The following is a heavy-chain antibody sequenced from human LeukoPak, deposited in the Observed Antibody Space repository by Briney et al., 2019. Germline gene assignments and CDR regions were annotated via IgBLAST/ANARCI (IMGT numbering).Heavy chain of an antibody. D-gene: IGHD3-22*01. CDR2: ISGSGGST. V-gene: IGHV3-23*01. J-gene: IGHJ4*02. Sequence: VXXAPXKXLXWXSSISGSGGSTYYADSVKGRFTISRDNSKNTLYLQMNSLRAEDTAVYYCAKRYYYDSSAAPDYWGQGTLVTVSS. CDR3: AKRYYYDSSAAPDY.